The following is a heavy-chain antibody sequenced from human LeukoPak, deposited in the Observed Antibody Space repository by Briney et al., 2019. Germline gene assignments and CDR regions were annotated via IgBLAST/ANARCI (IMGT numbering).Heavy chain of an antibody. CDR2: INPNSGGT. CDR3: ASTRWLQDTPGY. V-gene: IGHV1-2*06. CDR1: GYTFTGYY. Sequence: ASVKVSCKASGYTFTGYYMHWVRQAPGQGLEWMGRINPNSGGTNYAQKFQGRVTMTRDTSISTAYMELSRLRSDDTAVYYCASTRWLQDTPGYWGQGTLVTVSS. D-gene: IGHD5-24*01. J-gene: IGHJ4*02.